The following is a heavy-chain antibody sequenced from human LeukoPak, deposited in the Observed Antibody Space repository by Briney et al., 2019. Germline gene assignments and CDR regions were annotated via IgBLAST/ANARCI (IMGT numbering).Heavy chain of an antibody. V-gene: IGHV3-23*01. J-gene: IGHJ4*02. CDR2: ISGSGGST. CDR3: AKDGEWELSGAYFDY. CDR1: GFTFSSYA. Sequence: GGSLRLSCAASGFTFSSYAMSWVRQAPGKGLEWVSAISGSGGSTYYADSVKGRFTISRVNSKNTLYLQMNSLRAEDTAVYYCAKDGEWELSGAYFDYWGQGTLVTVSS. D-gene: IGHD1-26*01.